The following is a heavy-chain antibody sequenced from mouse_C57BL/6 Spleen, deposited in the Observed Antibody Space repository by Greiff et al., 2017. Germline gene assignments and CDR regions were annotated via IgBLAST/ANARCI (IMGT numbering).Heavy chain of an antibody. Sequence: EVKLVESEGGLVQPGSSMKLSCTASGFTFSDYYMAWVRQVPEKGLEWVANINYDGSSTYYLDSLKSRFIISRDNAKNILYMQMSRLKSEDTATYYCARDGAYYSKDYYAMDYWGQGTSVTVSS. CDR1: GFTFSDYY. V-gene: IGHV5-16*01. CDR3: ARDGAYYSKDYYAMDY. CDR2: INYDGSST. J-gene: IGHJ4*01. D-gene: IGHD2-5*01.